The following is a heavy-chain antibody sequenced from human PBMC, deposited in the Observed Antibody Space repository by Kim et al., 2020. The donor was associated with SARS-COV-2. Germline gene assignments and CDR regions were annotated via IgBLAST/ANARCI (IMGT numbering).Heavy chain of an antibody. Sequence: YADSVKGRFTSSRDNAKNSLYLQMNSLRAEDTAVYYCAREEREEYSSSDYWGQGTLVTDSS. V-gene: IGHV3-11*06. CDR3: AREEREEYSSSDY. D-gene: IGHD6-6*01. J-gene: IGHJ4*02.